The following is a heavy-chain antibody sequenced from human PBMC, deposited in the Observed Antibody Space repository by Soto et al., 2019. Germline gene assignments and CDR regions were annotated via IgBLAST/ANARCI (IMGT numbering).Heavy chain of an antibody. CDR2: ISGSGGST. D-gene: IGHD3-16*02. Sequence: GGSLRLSCAASGFTFSSYAMSWVRQAPGKGLEWVSAISGSGGSTYYADSVKGRFTISRDNSKNTLYLQMNSLRAEDTAVYYGAKVHIYSLYDYVWGSYRYYFDYWGQGTLVTVSS. J-gene: IGHJ4*02. CDR3: AKVHIYSLYDYVWGSYRYYFDY. CDR1: GFTFSSYA. V-gene: IGHV3-23*01.